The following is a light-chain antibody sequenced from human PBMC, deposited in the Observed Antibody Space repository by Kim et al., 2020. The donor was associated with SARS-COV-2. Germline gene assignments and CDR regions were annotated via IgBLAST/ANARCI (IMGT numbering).Light chain of an antibody. CDR1: NIGSKS. V-gene: IGLV3-21*04. CDR3: QVWDSSSDHPV. CDR2: YDS. J-gene: IGLJ3*02. Sequence: SYELTQPPSVSVAPGKTARITYGGNNIGSKSVHWYQQKPGQAPVLVIYYDSDRPSGIPERFSGSNSGNTATLTISRVEAGDEADYYCQVWDSSSDHPVFGGGTQLTVL.